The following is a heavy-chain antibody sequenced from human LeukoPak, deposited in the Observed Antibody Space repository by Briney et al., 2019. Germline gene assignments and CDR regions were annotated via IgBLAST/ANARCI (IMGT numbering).Heavy chain of an antibody. Sequence: PGGSLRLSCAASGFTFSDYYMSGIRQAPGKGLEWGSYISGSGSTIYYADSVKGRFTISRDNAKNSLYLQLNSLRAEHPAVYYCARRIAAAGTASWDFDYWGQGTLVTVSS. CDR3: ARRIAAAGTASWDFDY. D-gene: IGHD6-13*01. CDR2: ISGSGSTI. J-gene: IGHJ4*02. CDR1: GFTFSDYY. V-gene: IGHV3-11*04.